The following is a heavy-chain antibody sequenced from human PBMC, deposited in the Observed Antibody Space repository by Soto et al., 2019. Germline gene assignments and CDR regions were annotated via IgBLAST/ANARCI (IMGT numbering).Heavy chain of an antibody. CDR2: LWYDESIK. Sequence: QEQLVESGGGVVQPGRSLRLSCVASGFSLSTYGMHWVRQAPGEGLEWVALLWYDESIKNYGDSVKGRFTISRDTSKNTLYLQMNSLRAEDTAVYYCARGSTVTYSDYWGQGTLVTVSS. CDR3: ARGSTVTYSDY. V-gene: IGHV3-33*01. D-gene: IGHD4-17*01. CDR1: GFSLSTYG. J-gene: IGHJ4*02.